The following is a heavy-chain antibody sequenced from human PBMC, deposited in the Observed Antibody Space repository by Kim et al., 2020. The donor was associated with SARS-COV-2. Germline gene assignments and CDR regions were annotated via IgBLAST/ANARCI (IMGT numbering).Heavy chain of an antibody. D-gene: IGHD2-15*01. CDR3: AKVLSGGSCGCDY. Sequence: ADSVKGRFTISRDNSKNTLYLQMNSLRAEDTAVYYCAKVLSGGSCGCDYWGQGTLVTVSS. J-gene: IGHJ4*02. V-gene: IGHV3-30*02.